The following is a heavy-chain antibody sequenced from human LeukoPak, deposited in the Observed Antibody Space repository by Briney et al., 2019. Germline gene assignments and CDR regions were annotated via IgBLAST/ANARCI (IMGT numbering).Heavy chain of an antibody. CDR3: ATHPGGSDYY. J-gene: IGHJ4*02. D-gene: IGHD2-15*01. Sequence: GGSLRLSCAASGFTFSSYAMSWVRQAPGKGLEWVSAISGSGGSTYYADSVKGRYTISRDNAKNTLYLQLNSLKAEDTAVYYCATHPGGSDYYWGQGTLVTVSS. CDR2: ISGSGGST. V-gene: IGHV3-23*01. CDR1: GFTFSSYA.